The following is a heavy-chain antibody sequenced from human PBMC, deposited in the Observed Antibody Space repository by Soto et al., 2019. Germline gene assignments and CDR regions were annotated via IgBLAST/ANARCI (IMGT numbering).Heavy chain of an antibody. CDR1: GGSISSYK. CDR2: IYDSGSA. Sequence: SETLSLTCSVSGGSISSYKWSWIRQPPGKGLEWIGYIYDSGSANYNPSLKSQVTISVDTSKNQFSLKVTSVTAADTAVYYCARTPIAIVRGVVSRNCMDFSGQGLTVTVFS. D-gene: IGHD3-10*01. J-gene: IGHJ6*02. CDR3: ARTPIAIVRGVVSRNCMDF. V-gene: IGHV4-59*01.